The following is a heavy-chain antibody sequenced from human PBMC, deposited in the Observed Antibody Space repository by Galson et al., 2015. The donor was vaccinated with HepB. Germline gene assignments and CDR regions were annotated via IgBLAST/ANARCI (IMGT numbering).Heavy chain of an antibody. CDR1: GYTFTSYG. CDR3: AISPSYYYGSGSWNY. Sequence: SVKVSCKASGYTFTSYGISWVRQAPGQGLEWMGWISAYNGNTNYAQKLQGRVTMTTDTSTSTAYMELRSLRSDDTAVYYCAISPSYYYGSGSWNYWGQGTLVTVSS. D-gene: IGHD3-10*01. CDR2: ISAYNGNT. J-gene: IGHJ4*02. V-gene: IGHV1-18*04.